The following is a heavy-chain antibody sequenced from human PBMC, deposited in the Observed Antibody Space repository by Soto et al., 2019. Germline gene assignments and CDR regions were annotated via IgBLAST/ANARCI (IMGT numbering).Heavy chain of an antibody. CDR1: GFTFSSYG. J-gene: IGHJ5*02. CDR2: ISYDGSNK. CDR3: AKDLTDCSGGSCDWGGLFDP. Sequence: QVQLVESGGGVVQPGRSLRLSCAASGFTFSSYGMHWVRQAPGKGLEWVAVISYDGSNKYYADSVKGRFTISRDNSKNTLYLQMNSLRAEDTAVYYCAKDLTDCSGGSCDWGGLFDPWGQGTLVTVSS. D-gene: IGHD2-15*01. V-gene: IGHV3-30*18.